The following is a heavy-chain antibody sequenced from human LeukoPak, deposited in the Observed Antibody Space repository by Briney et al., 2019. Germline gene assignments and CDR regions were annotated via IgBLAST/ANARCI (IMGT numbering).Heavy chain of an antibody. CDR1: GFTFSSYA. Sequence: PGGSLRLSCAASGFTFSSYAVSWVRQAPGKGLEWVSSISGSGVATYSADSVKGRFTISGDNSKNTLYLQMNSLRAEDTAVYYCAKDWGYSTSQGYYFDYWGQGTVVTVSS. V-gene: IGHV3-23*01. CDR2: ISGSGVAT. CDR3: AKDWGYSTSQGYYFDY. J-gene: IGHJ4*02. D-gene: IGHD6-13*01.